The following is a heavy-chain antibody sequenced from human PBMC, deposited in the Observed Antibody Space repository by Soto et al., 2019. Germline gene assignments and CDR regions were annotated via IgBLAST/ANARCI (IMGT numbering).Heavy chain of an antibody. Sequence: PXVSLGLSCVGSGFTFSNHWMNWVRQAPGQGLEWVANIKADGSEKYYVDSVKGRFTISRDNAKNSLYLQMNSLRAEDTAVYYCARARGVDYWGQGTQVTVSS. J-gene: IGHJ4*02. CDR2: IKADGSEK. D-gene: IGHD3-16*01. CDR1: GFTFSNHW. V-gene: IGHV3-7*03. CDR3: ARARGVDY.